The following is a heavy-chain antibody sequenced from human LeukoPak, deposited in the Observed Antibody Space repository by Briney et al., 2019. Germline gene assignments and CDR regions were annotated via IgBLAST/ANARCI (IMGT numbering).Heavy chain of an antibody. J-gene: IGHJ4*02. D-gene: IGHD2-15*01. CDR1: GFTFSSSA. CDR3: AKQLGYCSDGSCYFPY. CDR2: ISNNGGYT. V-gene: IGHV3-23*01. Sequence: GGSLRLSCAGSGFTFSSSAMSWVRQAPGKGLEWDAAISNNGGYTYYADSVQGRFTISRDNSKSTLCLQMNSLRAEDTAVYHCAKQLGYCSDGSCYFPYWGQGTLVTVSS.